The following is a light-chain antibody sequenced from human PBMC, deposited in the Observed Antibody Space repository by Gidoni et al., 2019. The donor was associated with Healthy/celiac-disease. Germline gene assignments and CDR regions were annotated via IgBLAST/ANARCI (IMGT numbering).Light chain of an antibody. CDR1: SSKIGNNY. Sequence: QSVLTQPPSVSAPPGQNVTSSGSRSSSKIGNNYVYWSQQLPGTAPKLLIYDNNKRPSGIPDRFSGSKSGTSATLGITGLQTGDEADYYCGTWDSSLSAVVFGGGTKLTVL. CDR3: GTWDSSLSAVV. V-gene: IGLV1-51*01. CDR2: DNN. J-gene: IGLJ2*01.